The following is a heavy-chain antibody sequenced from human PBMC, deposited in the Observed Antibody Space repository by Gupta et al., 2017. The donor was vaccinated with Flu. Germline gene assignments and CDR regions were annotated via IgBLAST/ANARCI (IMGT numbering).Heavy chain of an antibody. CDR3: AREAHGRDLGA. J-gene: IGHJ5*02. V-gene: IGHV1-2*02. CDR1: GYRFTDSY. Sequence: QSRLVQSAAEGKKPWSSGKVSCNAPGYRFTDSYLHWGRQAPGQGLGWMGWISPDSGATSFAQNFQGRGTLTRDTSISTAFMELIGLTSDDTAVYVCAREAHGRDLGAWGQGTLVTVSS. CDR2: ISPDSGAT. D-gene: IGHD3-10*01.